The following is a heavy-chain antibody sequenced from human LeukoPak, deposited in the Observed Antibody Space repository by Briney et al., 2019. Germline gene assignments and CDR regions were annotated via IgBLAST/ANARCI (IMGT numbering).Heavy chain of an antibody. CDR2: ISPSSSSR. J-gene: IGHJ5*02. Sequence: GGSLRLSCVASGLAFSRSGMNWVRQAPGKGLEWLSCISPSSSSRHYADSMKGRLIISRDNAKNSLYLQMNSLTDEDTAVYYCARRARYYSGGGFFRTWVGNWFDPWGQGTQVTVSS. V-gene: IGHV3-48*02. CDR1: GLAFSRSG. D-gene: IGHD2-15*01. CDR3: ARRARYYSGGGFFRTWVGNWFDP.